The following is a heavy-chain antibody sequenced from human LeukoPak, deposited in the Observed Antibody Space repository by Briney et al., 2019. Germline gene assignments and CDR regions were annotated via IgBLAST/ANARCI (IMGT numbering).Heavy chain of an antibody. CDR2: INWNGGST. CDR3: ARECYDSSGYYYYYYYMDV. D-gene: IGHD3-22*01. J-gene: IGHJ6*03. Sequence: GGSLRLSCAASGFTFDDYGMSWVRQAPGKGLEWVSGINWNGGSTGYADSVKGRFTISRDNAKNSLYLQMNSLRAEGTALYYCARECYDSSGYYYYYYYMDVWGKGTTVTVSS. CDR1: GFTFDDYG. V-gene: IGHV3-20*04.